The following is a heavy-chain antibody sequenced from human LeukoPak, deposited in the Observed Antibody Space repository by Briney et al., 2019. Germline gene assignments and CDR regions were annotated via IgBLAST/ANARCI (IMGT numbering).Heavy chain of an antibody. J-gene: IGHJ4*02. CDR2: IKYDGNER. CDR3: ASQQDLEYSLSSGGYYFDS. D-gene: IGHD5/OR15-5a*01. Sequence: GGSLRLSCAASGLQNKFWMSWVRQAPGKGLEWVANIKYDGNERNYVDSVKGRFTISRDNATISVSLNSLRAEDTAVYYCASQQDLEYSLSSGGYYFDSWGQGIQVTVSS. CDR1: GLQNKFW. V-gene: IGHV3-7*01.